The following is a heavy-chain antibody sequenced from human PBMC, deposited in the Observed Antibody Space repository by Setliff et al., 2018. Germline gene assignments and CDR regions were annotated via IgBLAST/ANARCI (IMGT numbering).Heavy chain of an antibody. Sequence: SETLSLTCTVSGYSLGNAYYWGWIRQPPGKGLEWIGTIYKRGTVYYNPSLKSRITISVDTSKNQFSLNVRSVTAADTAIYYCAKGRGEMDSWGQGSLVTVSS. D-gene: IGHD3-10*01. J-gene: IGHJ4*02. CDR3: AKGRGEMDS. CDR1: GYSLGNAYY. V-gene: IGHV4-38-2*02. CDR2: IYKRGTV.